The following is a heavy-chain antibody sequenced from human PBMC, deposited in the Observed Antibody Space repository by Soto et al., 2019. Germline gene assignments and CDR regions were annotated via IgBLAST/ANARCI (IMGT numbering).Heavy chain of an antibody. CDR1: GGSFSGYY. Sequence: SETLSLTCAVYGGSFSGYYWSWIRQPPGKGLEWIGEINHSGSTNYNPSLKSRVTISVDTSKNQFSLKLSSVTAADTAVYYCARITGEGSGSSPYFDYWGQGTLVTVSS. J-gene: IGHJ4*02. D-gene: IGHD3-10*01. CDR3: ARITGEGSGSSPYFDY. V-gene: IGHV4-34*01. CDR2: INHSGST.